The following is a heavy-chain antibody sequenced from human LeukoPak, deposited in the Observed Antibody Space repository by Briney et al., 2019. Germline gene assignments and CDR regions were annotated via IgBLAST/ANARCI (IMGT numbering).Heavy chain of an antibody. J-gene: IGHJ4*02. CDR1: GFTFSSYG. CDR2: IRYDGNNK. Sequence: GGSLRLSCAASGFTFSSYGMSWVRQAPGKGLEWVAFIRYDGNNKLYADSMKGRFTISRDNSKNTLYLHINSLRAEDTAVYYCARDGGWVGELNYYFDYWGQGTLVTVSS. CDR3: ARDGGWVGELNYYFDY. D-gene: IGHD3-10*01. V-gene: IGHV3-30*02.